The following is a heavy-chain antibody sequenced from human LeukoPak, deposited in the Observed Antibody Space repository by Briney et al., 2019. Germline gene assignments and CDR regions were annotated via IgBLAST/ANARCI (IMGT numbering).Heavy chain of an antibody. V-gene: IGHV1-2*02. CDR2: INPNSGGT. J-gene: IGHJ4*02. CDR1: GYTFTCYY. CDR3: ARDHCGGDCYTPDY. Sequence: ASVKVSCKASGYTFTCYYMHWVRQAPGQGLEWMGWINPNSGGTNYAQKFQGRVTMTRDTSISTAYMELSRLRSDDTAVYYGARDHCGGDCYTPDYWGQGTLVTVSS. D-gene: IGHD2-21*02.